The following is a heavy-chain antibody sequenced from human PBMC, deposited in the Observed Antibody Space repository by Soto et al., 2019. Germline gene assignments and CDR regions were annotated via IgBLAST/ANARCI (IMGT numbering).Heavy chain of an antibody. D-gene: IGHD2-2*01. Sequence: QLQLQESGPGLVKPSETLSLTCTVSGGSISTSGYFWGWVRQSPGQGLEWVASIYYSGNTYYNPSLKSRVTISVDTSQNQFSLNLASVTSADTAVYYCAKVHQQYIWFDVWGQGTLFTFSS. V-gene: IGHV4-39*01. J-gene: IGHJ5*02. CDR3: AKVHQQYIWFDV. CDR1: GGSISTSGYF. CDR2: IYYSGNT.